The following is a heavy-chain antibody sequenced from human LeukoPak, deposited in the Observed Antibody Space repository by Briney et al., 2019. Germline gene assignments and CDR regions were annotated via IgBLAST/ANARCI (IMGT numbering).Heavy chain of an antibody. CDR2: IYYSGTT. CDR3: ARQKYYDFSTPNAFDN. D-gene: IGHD3-3*01. J-gene: IGHJ3*02. Sequence: SETLSLTCTVSGGSISGYYWSWIRQPPGKGMEWIGYIYYSGTTKYNPSLKSRVTILIDTSKNHFSLKLSSVTAADTAVYYCARQKYYDFSTPNAFDNWGQGTMVTVSS. V-gene: IGHV4-59*08. CDR1: GGSISGYY.